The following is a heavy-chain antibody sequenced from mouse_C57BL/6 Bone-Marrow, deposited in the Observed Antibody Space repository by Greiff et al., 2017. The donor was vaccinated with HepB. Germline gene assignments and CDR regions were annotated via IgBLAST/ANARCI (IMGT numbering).Heavy chain of an antibody. Sequence: EVKLMESEGGLVQPGSSMKLSCTASGFTFSDYYMAWVRQVPEKGLEWVANINYDGSSTYYLDSLKSRFIISRDNAKNILYLQMISLKSKDTATYYCARDLDYFDYWGQGTTLTVSS. J-gene: IGHJ2*01. CDR3: ARDLDYFDY. CDR2: INYDGSST. V-gene: IGHV5-16*01. CDR1: GFTFSDYY.